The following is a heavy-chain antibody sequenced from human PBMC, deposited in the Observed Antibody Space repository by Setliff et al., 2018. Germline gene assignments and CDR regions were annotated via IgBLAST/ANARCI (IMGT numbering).Heavy chain of an antibody. Sequence: ASVKVSCKASGGNFKNYPISWVRQAPGHGLEWMGGIIPMFRTGKYAQRFQGRITITADESTSTATMELSSLTVDDTAVYYCARLVRYCTRTSGQRTPGAEYWGQGTLVTVSS. J-gene: IGHJ4*02. CDR3: ARLVRYCTRTSGQRTPGAEY. CDR1: GGNFKNYP. CDR2: IIPMFRTG. D-gene: IGHD2-2*01. V-gene: IGHV1-69*13.